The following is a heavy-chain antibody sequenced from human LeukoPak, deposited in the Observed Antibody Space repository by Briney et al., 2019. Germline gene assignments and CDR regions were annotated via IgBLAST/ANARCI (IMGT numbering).Heavy chain of an antibody. D-gene: IGHD5-12*01. CDR1: GGSISSYY. Sequence: PSETLSLTCTVSGGSISSYYWSWIRQPPGKGLEWIGYIYYSRSTNYNPSLKSRVTISVDTSKNQFSLKLSSVTAADTAVYYCARDGVLGGYPRSNDAFDIWGQGTMVTVSS. CDR2: IYYSRST. CDR3: ARDGVLGGYPRSNDAFDI. J-gene: IGHJ3*02. V-gene: IGHV4-59*01.